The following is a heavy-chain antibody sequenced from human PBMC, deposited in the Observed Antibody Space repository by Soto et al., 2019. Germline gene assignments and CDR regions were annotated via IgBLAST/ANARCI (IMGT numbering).Heavy chain of an antibody. J-gene: IGHJ6*02. CDR1: GFSLSTSGVG. V-gene: IGHV2-5*02. CDR3: AYLPCSGGSCYWFSFSGMDV. D-gene: IGHD2-15*01. CDR2: IYWDDDK. Sequence: QITLKESGPTLVKPTQTLTLTCTCSGFSLSTSGVGVAWIRQPPGKALEWLALIYWDDDKRYRPSLESRLTITKDTSTNQVVLTMTNMDSVDTATYYCAYLPCSGGSCYWFSFSGMDVWGQGTTVTVSS.